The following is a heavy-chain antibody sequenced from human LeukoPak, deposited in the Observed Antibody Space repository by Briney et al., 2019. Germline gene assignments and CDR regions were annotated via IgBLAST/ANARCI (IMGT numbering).Heavy chain of an antibody. CDR2: IGTAGDT. Sequence: GGSLRLSCAASGFTFSSYDMHWVRQATGKGLEWVSAIGTAGDTYYPGSVKGRFTISRENAKNSSYLQMNSLRAEDTAVYYCARGGSGSRSSYYYYYGMDVWGQGTTVTVSS. CDR1: GFTFSSYD. D-gene: IGHD3-10*01. J-gene: IGHJ6*02. V-gene: IGHV3-13*01. CDR3: ARGGSGSRSSYYYYYGMDV.